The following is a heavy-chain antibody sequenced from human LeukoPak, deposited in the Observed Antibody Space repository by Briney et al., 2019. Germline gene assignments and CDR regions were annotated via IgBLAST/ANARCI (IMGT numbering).Heavy chain of an antibody. Sequence: GSLRLSCAASGFTFSSYALSWVRQPPGKGLEWVSAISGSGGSTYYADSVKGRFTISRDNAKNSLYLQMNSLRAEDTAVYYCARDRGSSSGGDAFDIWGQGTMVTVSS. CDR3: ARDRGSSSGGDAFDI. J-gene: IGHJ3*02. CDR2: ISGSGGST. CDR1: GFTFSSYA. V-gene: IGHV3-23*01. D-gene: IGHD6-13*01.